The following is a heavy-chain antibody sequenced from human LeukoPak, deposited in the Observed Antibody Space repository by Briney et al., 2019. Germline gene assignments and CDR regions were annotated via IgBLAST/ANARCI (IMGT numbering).Heavy chain of an antibody. Sequence: GGSLRLSCAASGFTFSSYAMSWVRQAPGKGLEWVSAISGSGGSTYYADSVKGRFTISRDNSKNKLYLQMNSLSAEDTAVYYCAKGAIVGATTYDDYWGQGTLVTVSS. J-gene: IGHJ4*02. V-gene: IGHV3-23*01. D-gene: IGHD1-26*01. CDR2: ISGSGGST. CDR3: AKGAIVGATTYDDY. CDR1: GFTFSSYA.